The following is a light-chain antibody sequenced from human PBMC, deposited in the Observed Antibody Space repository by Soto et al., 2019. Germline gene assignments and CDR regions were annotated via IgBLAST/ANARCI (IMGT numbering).Light chain of an antibody. CDR1: QSISSW. CDR3: QHPRT. CDR2: HAS. J-gene: IGKJ1*01. Sequence: DIQMTQSPSTLSASVGDRVTITCWASQSISSWLAWYQQKPGKAPKLLIYHASSLESGVPSRFSGSGSGTEFTLTISSLQPDDFATYYCQHPRTFGQGTKVESK. V-gene: IGKV1-5*01.